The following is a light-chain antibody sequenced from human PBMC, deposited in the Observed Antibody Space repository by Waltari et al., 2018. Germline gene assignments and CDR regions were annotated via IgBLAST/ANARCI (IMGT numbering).Light chain of an antibody. V-gene: IGLV1-47*01. CDR3: AGWDVRLRGI. CDR1: SSNVGINF. Sequence: QSVLTQPPSESGAPGQRVTISCSGSSSNVGINFVSWFQHVPGAAPRPLISRNNPLPAGVPDRFAGSKSRSSALVAIRGRLSEEDADYYCAGWDVRLRGIFGTGTRVTVL. J-gene: IGLJ1*01. CDR2: RNN.